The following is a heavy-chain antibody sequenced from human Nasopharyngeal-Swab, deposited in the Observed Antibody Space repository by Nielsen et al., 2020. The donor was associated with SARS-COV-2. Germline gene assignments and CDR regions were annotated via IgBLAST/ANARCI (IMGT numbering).Heavy chain of an antibody. Sequence: GESLKISCAASGFTFSNAWMSWVRQAAGKGLEWVGRIKSKTDGGTTDYAAPVKGRFTISRDDSKNTLYLQMNSLRGEDTAVYYCARDAPAHYGAFYWGRGTLITVSS. D-gene: IGHD4-17*01. CDR3: ARDAPAHYGAFY. J-gene: IGHJ4*02. CDR1: GFTFSNAW. CDR2: IKSKTDGGTT. V-gene: IGHV3-15*01.